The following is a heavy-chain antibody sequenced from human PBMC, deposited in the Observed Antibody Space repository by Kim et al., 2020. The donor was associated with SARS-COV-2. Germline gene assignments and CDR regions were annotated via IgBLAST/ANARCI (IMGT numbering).Heavy chain of an antibody. CDR3: ARGRTNSSGYPLGFDY. J-gene: IGHJ4*02. V-gene: IGHV1-3*01. Sequence: ASVKVSCKASGYTLTSYAMHWVRQAPGQRLEWMGWINAGNGNTKYSQKFQGRVTITRDTSASTAYMELSSLRSEDTAVYYCARGRTNSSGYPLGFDYWGQGTLVTVSS. D-gene: IGHD3-22*01. CDR2: INAGNGNT. CDR1: GYTLTSYA.